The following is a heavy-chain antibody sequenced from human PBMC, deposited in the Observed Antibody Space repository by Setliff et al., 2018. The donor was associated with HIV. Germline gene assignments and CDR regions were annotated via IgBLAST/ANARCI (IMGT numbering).Heavy chain of an antibody. J-gene: IGHJ4*02. CDR1: GFIFNNYA. V-gene: IGHV3-23*01. CDR3: ASAPQYSSGWYGRAFDY. CDR2: ISGSGGST. D-gene: IGHD6-19*01. Sequence: GGSLRLSCAASGFIFNNYAMSWVRQAPGKGLEWVSVISGSGGSTYVADSVKGRFTISRDNSENTLYLQMNSLRADDTAVYYCASAPQYSSGWYGRAFDYWGQGMLVTVSS.